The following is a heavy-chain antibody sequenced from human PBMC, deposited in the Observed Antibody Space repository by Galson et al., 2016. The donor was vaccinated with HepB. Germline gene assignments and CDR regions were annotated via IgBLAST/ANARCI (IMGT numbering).Heavy chain of an antibody. CDR2: IMPLYGTP. Sequence: SVKVSCKAYGGAFSNFAINWVRQAPGQGPEWMGGIMPLYGTPNYEQKFQGRLTITADASTTTAFMDLSNLRFDDTAVHYCAKPRGSHGYFDYWGQGTLVTVSS. CDR3: AKPRGSHGYFDY. CDR1: GGAFSNFA. D-gene: IGHD1-26*01. J-gene: IGHJ4*02. V-gene: IGHV1-69*13.